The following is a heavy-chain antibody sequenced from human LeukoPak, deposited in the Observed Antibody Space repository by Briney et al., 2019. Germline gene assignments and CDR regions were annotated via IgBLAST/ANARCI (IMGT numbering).Heavy chain of an antibody. J-gene: IGHJ4*02. D-gene: IGHD2-2*01. Sequence: GASVKVSCKASGYTFTSYYMHWVRQAPGQGLEWMGIINPSGGSTSYAQKFQGRVTMTRDMSTSTVYMELSSLRSEDTAVYYCARDHDVVVPAATLSYWGQGTLVTVSS. V-gene: IGHV1-46*01. CDR3: ARDHDVVVPAATLSY. CDR2: INPSGGST. CDR1: GYTFTSYY.